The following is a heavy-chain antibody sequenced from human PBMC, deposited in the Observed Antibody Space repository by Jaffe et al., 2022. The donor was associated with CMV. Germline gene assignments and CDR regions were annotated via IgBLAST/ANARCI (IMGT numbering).Heavy chain of an antibody. J-gene: IGHJ4*02. CDR1: GFTFSSYS. V-gene: IGHV3-21*01. Sequence: EVQLVESGGGLVKPGGSLRLSCAASGFTFSSYSMNWVRQAPGKGLEWVSSISSSSSYIYYADSVKGRFTISRDNAKNSLYLQMNSLRAEDTAVYYCARESYDSSGPWGFDYWGQGTLVTVSS. CDR3: ARESYDSSGPWGFDY. CDR2: ISSSSSYI. D-gene: IGHD3-22*01.